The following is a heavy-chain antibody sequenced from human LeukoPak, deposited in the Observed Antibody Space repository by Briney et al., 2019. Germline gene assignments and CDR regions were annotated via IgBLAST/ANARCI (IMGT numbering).Heavy chain of an antibody. J-gene: IGHJ4*02. CDR2: IYHSGRT. V-gene: IGHV4-38-2*02. D-gene: IGHD6-19*01. CDR1: GYSISSGYY. Sequence: SETLSLTCTVSGYSISSGYYWGWIRQPPGKGLEWIGSIYHSGRTYYNSSLKSRVTISVDTSRNQFSLKVSSVTAADTAVYYCARAKSSGWHNQYYFDYWGQGTLVTVSS. CDR3: ARAKSSGWHNQYYFDY.